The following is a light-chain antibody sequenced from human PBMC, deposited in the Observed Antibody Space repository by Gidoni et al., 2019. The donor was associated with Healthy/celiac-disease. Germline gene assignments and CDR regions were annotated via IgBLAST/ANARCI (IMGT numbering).Light chain of an antibody. CDR3: QQYDNRPPCS. V-gene: IGKV1-33*01. J-gene: IGKJ2*04. Sequence: DIQSTQSPSSLSASGGDRVTITCQASQYISNYLNWYQQKPGKAPKLLIYDASNLETGVPSRFSGSGSGTDFTFTISSLQPEDIATYYCQQYDNRPPCSFGQGTKLEIK. CDR1: QYISNY. CDR2: DAS.